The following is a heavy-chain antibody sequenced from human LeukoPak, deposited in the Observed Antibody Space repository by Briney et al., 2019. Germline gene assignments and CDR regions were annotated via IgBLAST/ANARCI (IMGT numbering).Heavy chain of an antibody. CDR1: GYTFTSYY. Sequence: GASVKVSCKASGYTFTSYYMHWVRQAPGQGLEWMGIINPSGGSTSYAQKFQGRVTMTRDTYTNTVYMELSRLRSEDTAVYGCARGGRRSMGSITMVRGVILFDYWGQGTLVTVSS. D-gene: IGHD3-10*01. J-gene: IGHJ4*02. CDR2: INPSGGST. V-gene: IGHV1-46*01. CDR3: ARGGRRSMGSITMVRGVILFDY.